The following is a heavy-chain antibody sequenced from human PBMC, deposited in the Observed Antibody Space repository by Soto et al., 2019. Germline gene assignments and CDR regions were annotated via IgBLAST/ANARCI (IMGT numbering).Heavy chain of an antibody. CDR2: ISSGGKTV. Sequence: GRTLRLCTAASGLTFRNYAMNWVRQAPGKGLGWVSKISSGGKTVYYADSVKGRFTTSRDNAKNSLSLEMNSLRTEDAALYYCVSVIEDDAWGSYRHPDYRGQGTPVTV. D-gene: IGHD3-16*02. CDR1: GLTFRNYA. V-gene: IGHV3-48*03. J-gene: IGHJ4*02. CDR3: VSVIEDDAWGSYRHPDY.